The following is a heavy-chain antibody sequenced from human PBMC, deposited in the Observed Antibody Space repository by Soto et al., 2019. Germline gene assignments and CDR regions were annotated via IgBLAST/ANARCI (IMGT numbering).Heavy chain of an antibody. J-gene: IGHJ5*02. CDR2: IYPGDSDT. CDR3: ARGDCSGGSCYSSDYDYIWGTPIGWFDP. V-gene: IGHV5-51*01. D-gene: IGHD2-15*01. CDR1: GYSFTSYW. Sequence: LGESLKISCKGSGYSFTSYWIGWVRQMPGKGLEWMGIIYPGDSDTRYSPSFQGQVTISADKSISTAYLQWSSLKASDTAMYYCARGDCSGGSCYSSDYDYIWGTPIGWFDPWGQGTLVTVSS.